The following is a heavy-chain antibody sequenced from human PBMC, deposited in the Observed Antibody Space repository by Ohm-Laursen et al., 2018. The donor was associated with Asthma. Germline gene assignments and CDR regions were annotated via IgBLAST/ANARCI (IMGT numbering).Heavy chain of an antibody. J-gene: IGHJ6*02. CDR1: GFTFSSYA. CDR2: ISWNSGSI. CDR3: AKDTSRYCSSTSCYGMDV. D-gene: IGHD2-2*01. V-gene: IGHV3-9*01. Sequence: SLRLSCTASGFTFSSYAMHWVRQAPGKGLEWVSGISWNSGSIGYADSVKGRFTISRDNAKNSLYLQMNSLRAEDTALYYCAKDTSRYCSSTSCYGMDVWGQGTTVTVSS.